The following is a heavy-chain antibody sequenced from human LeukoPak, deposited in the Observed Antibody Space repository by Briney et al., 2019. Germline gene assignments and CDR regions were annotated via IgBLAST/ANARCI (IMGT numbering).Heavy chain of an antibody. V-gene: IGHV1-2*02. CDR2: INPNSGGT. Sequence: ASLKVSCTASGYTFTGYYMHCVRQTPGQGLGRMGGINPNSGGTNYAQRFQGRVTMTRDTSIGTAYMELSRLRCDDTAVYYCARMDDLGGMDVWGQGTTVTVSS. CDR1: GYTFTGYY. J-gene: IGHJ6*02. D-gene: IGHD3-16*01. CDR3: ARMDDLGGMDV.